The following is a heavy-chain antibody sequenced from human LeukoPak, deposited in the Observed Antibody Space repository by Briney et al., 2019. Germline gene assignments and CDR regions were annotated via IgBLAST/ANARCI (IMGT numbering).Heavy chain of an antibody. J-gene: IGHJ5*02. CDR3: AREVCSGGSCYFNWFDP. D-gene: IGHD2-15*01. CDR2: IYYSGST. V-gene: IGHV4-61*01. CDR1: GGFVSSGSYY. Sequence: SETLSLTCTVSGGFVSSGSYYWSWIRQPPGKGLEWIGYIYYSGSTNYNPSLKSRVTISVDTSKNQFSLKLSSGTAADTAVYYCAREVCSGGSCYFNWFDPWGQGTLVTVSS.